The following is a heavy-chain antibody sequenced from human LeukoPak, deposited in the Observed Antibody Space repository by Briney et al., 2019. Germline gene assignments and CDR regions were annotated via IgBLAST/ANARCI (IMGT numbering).Heavy chain of an antibody. CDR1: GFTFNNYW. Sequence: PGGSLRLSCAASGFTFNNYWLSWVRQAPGKGLEWVAYIKTDGSETYYVDAVKGRFTISRDNAKNSLYLQMNNLRVEDTAVYYCVRNLPGAGYWGQGTLVIVSS. CDR2: IKTDGSET. D-gene: IGHD3-9*01. J-gene: IGHJ4*02. CDR3: VRNLPGAGY. V-gene: IGHV3-7*01.